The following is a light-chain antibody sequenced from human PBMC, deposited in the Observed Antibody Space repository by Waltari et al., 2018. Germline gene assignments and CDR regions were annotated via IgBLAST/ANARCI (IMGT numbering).Light chain of an antibody. V-gene: IGLV2-14*01. Sequence: QSALTLPASVPCSPGQSITISWTGTSSDGGFYSYVSWYQQHPGKAPKLMIYDVSERPSGVSNRFSGSKSGNTASLTISGLQAEDEADYYCNSYAGSSSWVFGGGTKLTVL. CDR3: NSYAGSSSWV. J-gene: IGLJ3*02. CDR2: DVS. CDR1: SSDGGFYSY.